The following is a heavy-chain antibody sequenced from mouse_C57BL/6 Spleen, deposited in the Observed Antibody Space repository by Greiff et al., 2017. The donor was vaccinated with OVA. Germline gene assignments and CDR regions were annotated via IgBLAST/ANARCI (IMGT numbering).Heavy chain of an antibody. Sequence: QVQLKQSGAELVKPGASVKISCKASGYAFSSYWMNWVKQRPGKGLEWIGQIYPGDGDTNYNGKFKGKATLTADKSSSTAYMQLSSLTSEDSAVYFCARWEGSGVYAMDYWGQGTSVTVSS. J-gene: IGHJ4*01. CDR1: GYAFSSYW. D-gene: IGHD3-2*02. CDR2: IYPGDGDT. V-gene: IGHV1-80*01. CDR3: ARWEGSGVYAMDY.